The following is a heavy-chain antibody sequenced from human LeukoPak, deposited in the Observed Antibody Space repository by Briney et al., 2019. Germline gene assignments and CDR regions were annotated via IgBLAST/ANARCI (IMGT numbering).Heavy chain of an antibody. J-gene: IGHJ4*02. Sequence: GASVKVSCKASGYTFTSYGISWVRQAPGQGLEWMGWISAYYGNTNYAQKLQGRVTMTTDTSTSTAYMELRSLRSDDTAVYYCARDLEILSSWTPLYFDYWGQGTLVTVSS. CDR2: ISAYYGNT. CDR1: GYTFTSYG. CDR3: ARDLEILSSWTPLYFDY. V-gene: IGHV1-18*01. D-gene: IGHD6-13*01.